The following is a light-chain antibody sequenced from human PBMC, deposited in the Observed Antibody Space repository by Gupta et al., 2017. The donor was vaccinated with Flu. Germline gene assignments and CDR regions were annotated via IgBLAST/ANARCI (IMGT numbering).Light chain of an antibody. CDR3: QQYYKTPRT. V-gene: IGKV4-1*01. CDR2: WAS. CDR1: QSVSDSSKTKNS. J-gene: IGKJ1*01. Sequence: DIVMTPSPDSLVVSLGERATINCKSSQSVSDSSKTKNSLAWYQQKPGQPPKLLIYWASTRESGVPDRFSCGGSGTDFTLTISSLQAEDVAVYFCQQYYKTPRTFGPGTKVEIK.